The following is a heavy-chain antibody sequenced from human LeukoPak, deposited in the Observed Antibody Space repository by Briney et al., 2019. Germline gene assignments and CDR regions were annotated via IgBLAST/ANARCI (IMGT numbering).Heavy chain of an antibody. V-gene: IGHV1-69*04. J-gene: IGHJ4*02. D-gene: IGHD3-22*01. CDR3: ARDPHSSGYRSDFDY. CDR1: GGTFSSYA. CDR2: IIPILGIA. Sequence: GASVKVSCKASGGTFSSYAISWVRQTPGQGLEWMGRIIPILGIANYAQKFQGRVTITADKSTSTAYMELSSLRSEDTAVYYCARDPHSSGYRSDFDYWGQGTLVTVSS.